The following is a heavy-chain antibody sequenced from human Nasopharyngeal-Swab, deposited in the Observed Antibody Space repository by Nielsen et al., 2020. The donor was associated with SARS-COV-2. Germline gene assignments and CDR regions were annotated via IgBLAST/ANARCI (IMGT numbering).Heavy chain of an antibody. CDR2: MYSDDRT. Sequence: GRSLRLSCAASDFTVSGNYMTWVRQAPGKGLEWVSVMYSDDRTDYSDSVRGRFTVSRDNSKNTLYLQMSGLRVEDTAVYYCARGAYRLLDVWGQGTPVTVSS. J-gene: IGHJ6*02. D-gene: IGHD3-16*01. CDR1: DFTVSGNY. V-gene: IGHV3-53*01. CDR3: ARGAYRLLDV.